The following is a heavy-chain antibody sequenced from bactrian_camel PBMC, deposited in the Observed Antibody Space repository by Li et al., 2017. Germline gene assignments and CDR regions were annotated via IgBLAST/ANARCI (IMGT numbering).Heavy chain of an antibody. Sequence: QVQLVESGGGSVQAGGSLRLSCKVSGHSRGSNCVGWYRLPPGRAPAEREGIAAIRRDGGETWYAASVKGRFTVSKDIPKNILYLQMNNLKPDDTAMYYCAADPRNRLWPNPVAAFPYRGRGTQVTVS. J-gene: IGHJ4*01. CDR3: AADPRNRLWPNPVAAFPY. CDR2: IRRDGGET. V-gene: IGHV3S55*01. D-gene: IGHD7*01. CDR1: GHSRGSNC.